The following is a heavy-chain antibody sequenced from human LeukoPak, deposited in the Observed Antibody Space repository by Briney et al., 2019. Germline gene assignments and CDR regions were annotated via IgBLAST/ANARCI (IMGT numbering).Heavy chain of an antibody. D-gene: IGHD3-10*01. V-gene: IGHV4-34*01. Sequence: TSETLSLTCAVYGGSFSGYYWSWIRQPPGKGLEWIGEINHSGSTNYNPSLKSRVTISVDTSKNQFSLKLSSVTAADTAMYYCARAKGKGSEIDYWGQGTLVTVSS. J-gene: IGHJ4*02. CDR1: GGSFSGYY. CDR3: ARAKGKGSEIDY. CDR2: INHSGST.